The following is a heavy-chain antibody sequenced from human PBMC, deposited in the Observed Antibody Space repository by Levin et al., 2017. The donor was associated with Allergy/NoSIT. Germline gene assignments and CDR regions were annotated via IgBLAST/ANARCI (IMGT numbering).Heavy chain of an antibody. CDR1: GGSISSSY. V-gene: IGHV4-59*01. CDR2: IYYSGST. Sequence: SQTLSLTCTVSGGSISSSYWSWIRQPPGKGLEWIGYIYYSGSTNYNPSLKSRVTISVDTSKNQFSLKLRSVTAADTAVYFCARDRSVIATSGTHYYYGMDVWGQGTTVTVSS. J-gene: IGHJ6*02. D-gene: IGHD6-13*01. CDR3: ARDRSVIATSGTHYYYGMDV.